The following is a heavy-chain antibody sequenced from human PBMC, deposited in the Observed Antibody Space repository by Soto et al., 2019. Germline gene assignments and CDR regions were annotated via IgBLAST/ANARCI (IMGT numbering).Heavy chain of an antibody. CDR2: IWYDGSNK. Sequence: QVQLVESGGGVVQPGRSLRLSCAASGFTFSSYGMHWVRQAPGKGLEWVAVIWYDGSNKYYADSVKGRFTISRDNSKNTLYLQMNSLRAEDTAVYYCARDPITGTARGGWFDPWGQGTLVTVSS. D-gene: IGHD1-7*01. CDR1: GFTFSSYG. J-gene: IGHJ5*02. V-gene: IGHV3-33*01. CDR3: ARDPITGTARGGWFDP.